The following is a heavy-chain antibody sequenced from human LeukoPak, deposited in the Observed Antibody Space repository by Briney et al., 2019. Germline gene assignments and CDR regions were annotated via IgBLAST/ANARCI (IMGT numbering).Heavy chain of an antibody. Sequence: GGSLRLSCAASGFTFSDYYMSWIRQAPGKGLEWVSYISSSGSTIYYADSVKGRFTISRDNAKNSLYLQMNSLRAEDTAVYYCARARRYYDSSGPPDYWGQGTLVTVSS. CDR1: GFTFSDYY. CDR2: ISSSGSTI. J-gene: IGHJ4*02. CDR3: ARARRYYDSSGPPDY. D-gene: IGHD3-22*01. V-gene: IGHV3-11*01.